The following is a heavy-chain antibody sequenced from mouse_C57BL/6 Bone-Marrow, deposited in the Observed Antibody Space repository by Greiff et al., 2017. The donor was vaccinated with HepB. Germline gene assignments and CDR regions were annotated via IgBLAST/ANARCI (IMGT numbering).Heavy chain of an antibody. CDR3: TTGYDYDEAPFAY. CDR2: IDPENGDT. Sequence: EVQLQESGAELVRPGASVKLSCTASGFNIKDDYMHWVKQRPEQGLEWIGWIDPENGDTEYASKFQGKATITADTSSNTAYLQLSSLTSEDTAVYYCTTGYDYDEAPFAYWGQGTLVTVSA. D-gene: IGHD2-4*01. CDR1: GFNIKDDY. V-gene: IGHV14-4*01. J-gene: IGHJ3*01.